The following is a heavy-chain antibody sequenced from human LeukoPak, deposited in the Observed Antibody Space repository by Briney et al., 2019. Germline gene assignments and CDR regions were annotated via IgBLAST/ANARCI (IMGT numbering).Heavy chain of an antibody. CDR2: IYYSGST. J-gene: IGHJ4*02. CDR1: GGSISSSSYY. V-gene: IGHV4-39*01. Sequence: SGTLSLTCTVSGGSISSSSYYWGWIRQPPGKGLEWIGSIYYSGSTSYNPSLKSRVTISVDTSKNQFSLKLSSVTAADTAVYYCARHVYSSGFILEYWGQGTLVTLSS. CDR3: ARHVYSSGFILEY. D-gene: IGHD6-19*01.